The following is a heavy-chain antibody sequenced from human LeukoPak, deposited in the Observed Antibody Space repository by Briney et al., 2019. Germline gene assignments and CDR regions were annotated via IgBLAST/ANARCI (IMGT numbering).Heavy chain of an antibody. D-gene: IGHD2-15*01. J-gene: IGHJ5*02. CDR2: VSYGGSNK. CDR1: GFTFESYT. V-gene: IGHV3-30-3*01. Sequence: GTPLRLSCAASGFTFESYTIHWVRQAPGKGLEWVALVSYGGSNKYYIDSVKGRFTISRDNSKNTLYLQMNSLRPEDTAVYYCAREVGFCSGGDCYFWFDPWGQGTLVAVSS. CDR3: AREVGFCSGGDCYFWFDP.